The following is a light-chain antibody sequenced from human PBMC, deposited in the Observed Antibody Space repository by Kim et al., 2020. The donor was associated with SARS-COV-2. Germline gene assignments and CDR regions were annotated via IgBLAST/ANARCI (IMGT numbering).Light chain of an antibody. CDR1: KLGDKY. CDR2: QDS. CDR3: QAWDSLTWV. V-gene: IGLV3-1*01. J-gene: IGLJ3*02. Sequence: SYELTQPPSVSVSPGQTASITCSGDKLGDKYACWYQQKPGQSPVLVIYQDSKRPSGIPERFSGSNSGNTATLTISGTQAMDEADYYCQAWDSLTWVFGGG.